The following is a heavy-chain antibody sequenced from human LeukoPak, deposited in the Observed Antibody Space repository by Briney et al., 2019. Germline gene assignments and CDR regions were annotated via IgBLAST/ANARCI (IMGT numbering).Heavy chain of an antibody. V-gene: IGHV3-9*01. D-gene: IGHD5-12*01. CDR3: AKERGYSGYGTFDY. J-gene: IGHJ4*02. CDR1: GFTFDVYA. Sequence: PGRSLRLSCAASGFTFDVYAMHWVRQAPGKGLEWVSGISWNSGSIGYADSVKGRFTISRDNAKNSLYLQMNSLRAEDTALYYCAKERGYSGYGTFDYWGQGTLVTVSS. CDR2: ISWNSGSI.